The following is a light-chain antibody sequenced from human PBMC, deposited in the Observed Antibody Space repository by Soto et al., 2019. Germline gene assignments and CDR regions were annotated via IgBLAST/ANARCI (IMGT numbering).Light chain of an antibody. CDR2: EDS. J-gene: IGLJ3*02. V-gene: IGLV3-10*01. Sequence: SYELTQPPSVALSPGKPARITCYGDALPKKYAYWYQQKSGQAPVLVIYEDSKRPYGIPERFSGSSSGTMATLTISGAQVEDEADYYCYSTDSSGNHRVFGGGTKLPV. CDR3: YSTDSSGNHRV. CDR1: ALPKKY.